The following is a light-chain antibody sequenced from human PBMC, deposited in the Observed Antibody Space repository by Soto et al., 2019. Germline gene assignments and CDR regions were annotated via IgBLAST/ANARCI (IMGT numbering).Light chain of an antibody. CDR2: DAS. V-gene: IGKV1-5*01. CDR3: QEYETFLGT. CDR1: QSISNW. J-gene: IGKJ1*01. Sequence: IQRTMSPAAVPASVGDRVTITCQASQSISNWLAWYPQKPGEAPKLLIYDASALPRGVPSRFSGSGSGTKFTLTIASLQPDDFATYYCQEYETFLGTSGPGTKVDVK.